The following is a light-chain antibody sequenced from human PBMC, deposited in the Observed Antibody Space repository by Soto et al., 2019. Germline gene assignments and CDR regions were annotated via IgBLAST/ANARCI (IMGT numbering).Light chain of an antibody. CDR1: SSDVGSYNR. CDR2: VVT. CDR3: SSYTTDTTLV. V-gene: IGLV2-18*02. J-gene: IGLJ2*01. Sequence: QSALTQPPSVSGSPGQSVTISCTGTSSDVGSYNRVSWYQQPPGTAPKLMIYVVTNRPSGVPDRFSGTKSGNTASLTISGLQAEDEADYYCSSYTTDTTLVFGGGTKLTVL.